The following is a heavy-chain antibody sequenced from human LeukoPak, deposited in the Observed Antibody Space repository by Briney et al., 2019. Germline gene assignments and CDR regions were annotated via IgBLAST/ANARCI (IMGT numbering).Heavy chain of an antibody. Sequence: SETLSLTCTVSGGSISSGSYYWSWVRQPPGKGLEWIGRIYTSGSTNYNPSLKSRVTTSVDTSKNQFSLKLSSVTAADTAVYYCTRSSSSWIQSPFDYWGQGTLVTVSS. J-gene: IGHJ4*02. V-gene: IGHV4-61*02. CDR1: GGSISSGSYY. CDR2: IYTSGST. D-gene: IGHD6-13*01. CDR3: TRSSSSWIQSPFDY.